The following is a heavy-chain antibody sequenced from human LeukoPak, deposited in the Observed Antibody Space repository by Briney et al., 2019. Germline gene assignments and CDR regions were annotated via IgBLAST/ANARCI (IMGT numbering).Heavy chain of an antibody. Sequence: ASVKVSCKASGGTFSSYAINWVRQAPGQGLEWMGGIIPMFGTANYAQKFQGRVTITADKSTSTAYMELSSLRSEDTAVYYCARVPDYYDSIPGGDIWGKGTTVTISS. CDR2: IIPMFGTA. J-gene: IGHJ6*04. CDR3: ARVPDYYDSIPGGDI. CDR1: GGTFSSYA. D-gene: IGHD3-22*01. V-gene: IGHV1-69*06.